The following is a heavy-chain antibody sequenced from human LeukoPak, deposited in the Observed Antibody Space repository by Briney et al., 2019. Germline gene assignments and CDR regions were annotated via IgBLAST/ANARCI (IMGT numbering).Heavy chain of an antibody. J-gene: IGHJ4*02. CDR3: ARGQDSSGYYYFFDY. D-gene: IGHD3-22*01. CDR2: IYSDGDT. CDR1: GITVSRNY. Sequence: GGSLRLSCAASGITVSRNYMSWVRQAPGKGLEWVSAIYSDGDTYYADSVKGRFTISRDNSKNTLFLQMNSLRADDTAVYYCARGQDSSGYYYFFDYWGQGTLVTVSS. V-gene: IGHV3-66*01.